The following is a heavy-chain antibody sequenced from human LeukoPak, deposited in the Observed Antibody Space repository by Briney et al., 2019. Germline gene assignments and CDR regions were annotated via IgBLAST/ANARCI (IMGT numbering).Heavy chain of an antibody. CDR3: ARHSRGPPNWFDP. CDR1: GGSISSSSYY. CDR2: IYYSGST. Sequence: SETLSLTCTVSGGSISSSSYYWGWIRQPPGKGLEWIGSIYYSGSTYYNPSLKSRVTISVDTSKNQFSLKLSSVTAADTAVYYCARHSRGPPNWFDPWGQGALVTVSS. V-gene: IGHV4-39*01. J-gene: IGHJ5*02.